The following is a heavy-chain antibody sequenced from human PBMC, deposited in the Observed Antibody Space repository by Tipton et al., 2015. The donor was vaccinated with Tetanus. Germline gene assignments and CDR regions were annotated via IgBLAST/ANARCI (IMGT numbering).Heavy chain of an antibody. J-gene: IGHJ4*02. V-gene: IGHV5-51*01. Sequence: VQLVQSGGEVKKPGESLKISCKGSGYIFNNYWIGWVRQKPGKGLEWMGIIYPGDSDTRYSPSFQGQVTISVDKSINTAYLQWSSLKASDTSMFYCARAPCTGGVCNFDFSGQGALVTVAS. D-gene: IGHD2-8*02. CDR2: IYPGDSDT. CDR1: GYIFNNYW. CDR3: ARAPCTGGVCNFDF.